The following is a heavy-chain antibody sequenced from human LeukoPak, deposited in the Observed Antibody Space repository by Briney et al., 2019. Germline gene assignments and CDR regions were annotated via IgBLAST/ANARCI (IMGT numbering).Heavy chain of an antibody. CDR2: ISYDGSNK. CDR1: GFTFSSYG. D-gene: IGHD4-17*01. Sequence: GGSLRLSCAASGFTFSSYGMHWVRQAPGKGLEWVAVISYDGSNKYYADSVKGRFTISRDNSKNTLYLQMNSLRAEDTAVYYCAKGDYGDYGDYFDYWGQGTLVTVSS. CDR3: AKGDYGDYGDYFDY. J-gene: IGHJ4*02. V-gene: IGHV3-30*18.